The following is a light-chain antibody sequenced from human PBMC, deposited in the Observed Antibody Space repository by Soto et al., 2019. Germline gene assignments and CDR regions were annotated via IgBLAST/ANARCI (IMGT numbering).Light chain of an antibody. V-gene: IGKV1-5*01. CDR2: DAS. J-gene: IGKJ1*01. Sequence: DIQMTQSPSTLSASVGDRVTITGRASQSISSWLAWYQQKPGKAPKLLIYDASSLESGVPSRFSGSGSGTEFTLTISSLQPDDFATYYCQQYNSYSQWTFGQGTKVEIK. CDR1: QSISSW. CDR3: QQYNSYSQWT.